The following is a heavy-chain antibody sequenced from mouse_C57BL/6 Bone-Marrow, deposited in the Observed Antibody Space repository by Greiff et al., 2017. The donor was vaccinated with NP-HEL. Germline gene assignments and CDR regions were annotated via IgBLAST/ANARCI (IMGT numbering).Heavy chain of an antibody. V-gene: IGHV5-17*01. D-gene: IGHD1-1*01. J-gene: IGHJ4*01. CDR3: ARQGVVGDYAMDY. CDR2: ISSGSSTI. CDR1: GFTFSDYG. Sequence: DVKLVESGGGLVKPGGSLKLSCAASGFTFSDYGMHWVRQAPEKGLEWVAYISSGSSTIYYADTVKGRFTISRDNAKNTLFLQMTSLRSEDTAMYYCARQGVVGDYAMDYWGQGTSVTVSS.